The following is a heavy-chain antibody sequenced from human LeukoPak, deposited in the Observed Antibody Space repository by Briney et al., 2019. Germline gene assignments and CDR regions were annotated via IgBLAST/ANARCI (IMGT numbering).Heavy chain of an antibody. CDR2: IKSDGSST. J-gene: IGHJ4*02. CDR1: GFTFSSYW. CDR3: ARGDGYGMDY. Sequence: PGGSLRLSCAASGFTFSSYWMHWVRQAPGKGLVWVSRIKSDGSSTIYADSVKGRFTISRDNAKNTLYLQMNSLRAEDMAVYYCARGDGYGMDYWGQGTRVTVS. D-gene: IGHD5-24*01. V-gene: IGHV3-74*01.